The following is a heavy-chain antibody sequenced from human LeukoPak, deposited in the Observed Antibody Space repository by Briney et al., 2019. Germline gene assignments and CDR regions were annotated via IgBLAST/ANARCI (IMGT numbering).Heavy chain of an antibody. V-gene: IGHV3-64*01. CDR3: ARVGNDASGGADY. CDR1: GFTFSSYA. CDR2: ISSNGGST. Sequence: GGSLRLSCAASGFTFSSYAMHWARQAPGKGLEYVSAISSNGGSTYYANSVKGRFTISRDNSKNTLYLQMGSLRAEDMAVYYCARVGNDASGGADYWGQGTLVTVSS. D-gene: IGHD3-16*01. J-gene: IGHJ4*02.